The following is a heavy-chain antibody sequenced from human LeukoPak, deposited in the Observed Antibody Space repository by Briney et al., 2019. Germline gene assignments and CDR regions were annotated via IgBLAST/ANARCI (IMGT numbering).Heavy chain of an antibody. CDR3: ARVFARGGEISGSYYYY. J-gene: IGHJ4*02. Sequence: SVKVSCKASGGTFSNYAINWVRQAPGQGLEWMGGTIPIFGTANYAQKFQGRVTITTDESTSTAYMELSSLRSEDTAVYYCARVFARGGEISGSYYYYWGQGTLVTVSS. V-gene: IGHV1-69*05. CDR1: GGTFSNYA. CDR2: TIPIFGTA. D-gene: IGHD1-26*01.